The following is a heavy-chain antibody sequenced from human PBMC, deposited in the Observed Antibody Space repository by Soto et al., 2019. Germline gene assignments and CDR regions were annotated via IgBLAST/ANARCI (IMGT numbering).Heavy chain of an antibody. Sequence: QVHLVQSGAEEKKPGASVKVSCKASGYTFSSYTIHWVRQAPGQRLEWLGWINAGNGNTKYLQSFQGRVTITRDTXAXXANMDLGGLRSEDTTMYYCARGSGRVAATPGAGDSWGQGTLVTVSS. J-gene: IGHJ4*02. D-gene: IGHD6-25*01. CDR2: INAGNGNT. V-gene: IGHV1-3*05. CDR1: GYTFSSYT. CDR3: ARGSGRVAATPGAGDS.